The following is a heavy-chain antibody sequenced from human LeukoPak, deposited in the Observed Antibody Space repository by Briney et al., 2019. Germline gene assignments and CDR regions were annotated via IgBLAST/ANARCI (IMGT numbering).Heavy chain of an antibody. D-gene: IGHD6-19*01. J-gene: IGHJ3*02. Sequence: GGSLRLSCAASRFTFSSYAMHWVRQAPGKGLEWVAVISYDGSNKYYADSVKGRFTISRDNSKNTLYLQMNSLRAEDTAVYYCARVLGYSSGWYTDAFDIWGQGTMVTVSS. V-gene: IGHV3-30-3*01. CDR2: ISYDGSNK. CDR3: ARVLGYSSGWYTDAFDI. CDR1: RFTFSSYA.